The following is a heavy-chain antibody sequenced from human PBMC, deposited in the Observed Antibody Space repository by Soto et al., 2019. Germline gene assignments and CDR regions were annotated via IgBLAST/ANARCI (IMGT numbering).Heavy chain of an antibody. Sequence: SVNVSCKSSVCTFISYAISGVRQAPGQGREWMGGIIPIFGTANYAQKVHGRVTITAHESTSATYICVSRLRYQDTAGYYCARGGYSYGYKKMSYRGMDVWGQGTPVTVSS. J-gene: IGHJ6*02. V-gene: IGHV1-69*13. CDR2: IIPIFGTA. CDR1: VCTFISYA. D-gene: IGHD5-18*01. CDR3: ARGGYSYGYKKMSYRGMDV.